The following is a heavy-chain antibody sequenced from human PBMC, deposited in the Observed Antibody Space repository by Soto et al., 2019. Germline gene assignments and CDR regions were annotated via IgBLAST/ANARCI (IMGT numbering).Heavy chain of an antibody. CDR3: ARDAEYYYDSSGFHPGWFDP. J-gene: IGHJ5*02. CDR2: ISSSSSTI. D-gene: IGHD3-22*01. V-gene: IGHV3-48*02. CDR1: GFTFSSYS. Sequence: PGGSLRLSCAASGFTFSSYSMNWVRQAPGKGLEWVSYISSSSSTIYYADSVKGRFTISRDNAKNSLYLQMNSLRDEDTAVYYCARDAEYYYDSSGFHPGWFDPWGQGTLVTVSS.